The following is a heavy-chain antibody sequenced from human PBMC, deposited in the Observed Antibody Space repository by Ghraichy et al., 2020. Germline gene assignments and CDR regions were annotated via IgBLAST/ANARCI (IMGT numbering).Heavy chain of an antibody. J-gene: IGHJ3*02. CDR1: GYTFTSYA. V-gene: IGHV1-3*01. D-gene: IGHD3-9*01. Sequence: ASVKVSCKASGYTFTSYAMNWVRQAPGQRLEWMGWITAGNGNTKYSQKFQGRVTITRDTSASTAYMELSSLRSDDTAVYYCAREIASDILTGYYAFDIWGQGTIVT. CDR2: ITAGNGNT. CDR3: AREIASDILTGYYAFDI.